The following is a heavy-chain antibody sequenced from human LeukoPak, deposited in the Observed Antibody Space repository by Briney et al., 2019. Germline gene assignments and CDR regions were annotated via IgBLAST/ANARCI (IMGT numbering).Heavy chain of an antibody. Sequence: PGGSLRLSCAASGFTFSIYAMSWVSQAPGKGLEWVAGISGYGGSTYYADSVKGRFTISRDNSKNTLYLQMNSLRSEDTAVYYCAKDRSGSLDFDYWGQGTLVTVSS. D-gene: IGHD3-16*02. CDR3: AKDRSGSLDFDY. CDR2: ISGYGGST. CDR1: GFTFSIYA. V-gene: IGHV3-23*01. J-gene: IGHJ4*02.